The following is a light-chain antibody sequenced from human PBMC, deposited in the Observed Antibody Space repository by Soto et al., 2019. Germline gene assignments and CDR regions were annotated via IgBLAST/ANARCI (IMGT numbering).Light chain of an antibody. CDR1: LSNIGAGHD. J-gene: IGLJ2*01. CDR2: GNN. Sequence: QSVLTQPPSVSGAPGQGVTISCSGSLSNIGAGHDVNWYRQLPGGAPRVLISGNNKRPSGVPDRISGSKSGASASLAITGLQAEDEATYYGQSNDTTLSAVVFGGGTKVTVL. V-gene: IGLV1-40*01. CDR3: QSNDTTLSAVV.